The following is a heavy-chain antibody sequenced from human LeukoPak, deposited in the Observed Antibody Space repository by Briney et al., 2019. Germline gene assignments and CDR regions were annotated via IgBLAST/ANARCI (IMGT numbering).Heavy chain of an antibody. Sequence: PSETLSLTCTVSGGSISSSGFFWVWIRQPPGKGLEWVGSLFYSGNTYYNPSLKSRVTISVDTSQDQFSLKLTSVTAADTAVYYCARFRATRDGYTWSDYWGQGTLVTVSS. CDR1: GGSISSSGFF. D-gene: IGHD5-24*01. J-gene: IGHJ4*02. CDR2: LFYSGNT. V-gene: IGHV4-39*01. CDR3: ARFRATRDGYTWSDY.